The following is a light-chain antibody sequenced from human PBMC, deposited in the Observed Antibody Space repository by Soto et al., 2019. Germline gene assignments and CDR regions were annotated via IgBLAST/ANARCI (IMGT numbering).Light chain of an antibody. V-gene: IGLV2-23*01. CDR3: SSYAGSSTYV. CDR1: SSDVGIHNL. CDR2: EGN. Sequence: QSALTQPASVSGSPGQSITISCTGSSSDVGIHNLASWYQQHPGKAPKLMIYEGNKRPSGVSHRFSGSKSGYTASLTISGLQTEDEADYYCSSYAGSSTYVFGTGTKLTVL. J-gene: IGLJ1*01.